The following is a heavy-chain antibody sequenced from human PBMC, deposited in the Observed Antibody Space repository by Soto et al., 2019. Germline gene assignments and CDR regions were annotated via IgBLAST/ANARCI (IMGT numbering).Heavy chain of an antibody. CDR3: ARGRGVFDA. Sequence: KASETPSLTCAVYGASLSDNYCNWLRQPPGKGLEWIGEINHSGNTNYNPSLRSRVTISIDTSKNQLSLNLSSVSAADTAVYYCARGRGVFDAWGQATPVTFSS. V-gene: IGHV4-34*01. CDR1: GASLSDNY. D-gene: IGHD2-8*01. J-gene: IGHJ5*02. CDR2: INHSGNT.